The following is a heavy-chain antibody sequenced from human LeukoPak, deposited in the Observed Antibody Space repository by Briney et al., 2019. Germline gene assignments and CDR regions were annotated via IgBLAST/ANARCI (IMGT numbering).Heavy chain of an antibody. CDR1: GYSISSGYY. CDR3: ARDPSGHGYFDY. Sequence: SETLSLTCTVSGYSISSGYYWGWIRQPPGKGLEWLGRIYSTGSTTYNPSLKSRVTMSVDMSKNQFSLKVTSVTAADTAVFFCARDPSGHGYFDYWGQGMLVTVSS. D-gene: IGHD6-25*01. CDR2: IYSTGST. V-gene: IGHV4-38-2*02. J-gene: IGHJ4*02.